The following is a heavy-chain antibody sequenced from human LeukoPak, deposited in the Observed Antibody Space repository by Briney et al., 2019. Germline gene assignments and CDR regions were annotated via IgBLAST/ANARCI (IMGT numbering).Heavy chain of an antibody. CDR1: GYTFTSYG. J-gene: IGHJ3*02. CDR2: ISAYNGNT. V-gene: IGHV1-18*01. Sequence: ASVKVSCKASGYTFTSYGISWVRQAPGQGLEWMGWISAYNGNTNYAQKLQGRVTMTTDTSTSTAYMELRSLRSDDTAVYYCARDPYQLGFPITIYPVGAFDIWGQGTMVTVSS. D-gene: IGHD2-2*01. CDR3: ARDPYQLGFPITIYPVGAFDI.